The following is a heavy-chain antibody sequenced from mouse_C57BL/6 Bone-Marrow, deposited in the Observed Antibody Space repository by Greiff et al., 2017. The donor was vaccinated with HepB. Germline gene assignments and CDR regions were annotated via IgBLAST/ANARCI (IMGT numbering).Heavy chain of an antibody. D-gene: IGHD1-1*01. V-gene: IGHV1-78*01. CDR3: ARTPITTVVALYYFDY. Sequence: QVQLQQSDAELVKPGASVKISCKVSGYTFTDHTIHWMKQRPEQGLEWIGYIYPRDGSTKYNEKFKGKATLTADKSSSTAYMKLNSLTSEDSAVYFCARTPITTVVALYYFDYWGQGTTLTVSS. J-gene: IGHJ2*01. CDR2: IYPRDGST. CDR1: GYTFTDHT.